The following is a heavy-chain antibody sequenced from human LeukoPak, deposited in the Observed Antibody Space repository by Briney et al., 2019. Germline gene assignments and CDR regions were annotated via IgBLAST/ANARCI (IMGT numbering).Heavy chain of an antibody. CDR1: GITVSGNY. V-gene: IGHV3-66*04. D-gene: IGHD4-23*01. J-gene: IGHJ5*02. CDR2: IYSGGNT. Sequence: GGSLRLSCAASGITVSGNYMAWVRHAPGKGLEKASVIYSGGNTYHADSVKGRFSISRDNSKNTVYLQMNGLRVEDTAVYYCARLVTGTTVINSGWFDPWGRGTLVTVSS. CDR3: ARLVTGTTVINSGWFDP.